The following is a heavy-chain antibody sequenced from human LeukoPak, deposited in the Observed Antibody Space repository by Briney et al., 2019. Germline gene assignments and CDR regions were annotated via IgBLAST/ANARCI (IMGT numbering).Heavy chain of an antibody. CDR1: GGSFSGYY. V-gene: IGHV4-34*01. Sequence: SETLSLTCAVYGGSFSGYYWSWIRQPPGKGLEWIGEINQSGSTNYNPSLKSRVTISVDTSKNQFSLKLSSVTAADTAVYYCARGSSSSSHDYWGQGTLVTVSS. D-gene: IGHD6-6*01. J-gene: IGHJ4*02. CDR3: ARGSSSSSHDY. CDR2: INQSGST.